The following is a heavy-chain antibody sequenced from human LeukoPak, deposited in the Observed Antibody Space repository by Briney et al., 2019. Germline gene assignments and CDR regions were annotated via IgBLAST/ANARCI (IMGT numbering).Heavy chain of an antibody. CDR1: GGSFSGYY. CDR3: ARDEEPPGQLGYFQH. D-gene: IGHD1-1*01. CDR2: IYYSGST. V-gene: IGHV4-59*01. J-gene: IGHJ1*01. Sequence: PSETLSLTCAVYGGSFSGYYWSWIRQPPGKGLEWIGYIYYSGSTNYNPSLKSRVTISVDASKNQFSLKLSSVTAADTAVYYCARDEEPPGQLGYFQHWGQGTLVTVSS.